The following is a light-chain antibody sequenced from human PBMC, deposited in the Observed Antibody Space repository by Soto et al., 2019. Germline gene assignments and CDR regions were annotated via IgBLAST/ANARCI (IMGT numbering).Light chain of an antibody. J-gene: IGKJ4*01. CDR3: QQSYRLPLT. V-gene: IGKV1-39*01. Sequence: DIQMTQSPSSLSAFVGDSVTITCHASQRISTFLNWYHQKPGIAPKLLIYSSSYLQSGVPSNFSGSGSGTDFTLSIVTLQPEDFGTYFCQQSYRLPLTFGGGTKVEI. CDR2: SSS. CDR1: QRISTF.